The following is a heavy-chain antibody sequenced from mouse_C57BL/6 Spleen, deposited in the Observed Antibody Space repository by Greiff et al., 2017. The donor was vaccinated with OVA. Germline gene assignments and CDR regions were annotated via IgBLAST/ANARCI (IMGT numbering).Heavy chain of an antibody. CDR1: GYTFTSYW. V-gene: IGHV1-64*01. J-gene: IGHJ3*01. CDR3: ARSDTTVVDWFAY. D-gene: IGHD1-1*01. CDR2: IHPNSGST. Sequence: QVQLQQPGAELVKPGASVKLSCKASGYTFTSYWMHWVKQRPGQGLEWIGMIHPNSGSTNYNEKFKSKATLTVDKSSSTAYMQRSSLTSEDSAVYYCARSDTTVVDWFAYWGQGTLVTVSA.